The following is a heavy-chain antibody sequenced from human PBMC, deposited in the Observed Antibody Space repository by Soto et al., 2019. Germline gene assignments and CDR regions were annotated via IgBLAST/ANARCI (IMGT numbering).Heavy chain of an antibody. D-gene: IGHD3-22*01. Sequence: EVQVVESGGGLVQPGGSQRLSCEGSGFTFSSYWMHWVRQAPGKGLVWVSRINRYGSSTSYADSVKGRFTISRDNAKNTVYLQMNSLRAEDTAVYYCARGGDSSYYDSSGYPAAFDIWGQGTMVTVSS. J-gene: IGHJ3*02. CDR3: ARGGDSSYYDSSGYPAAFDI. V-gene: IGHV3-74*01. CDR1: GFTFSSYW. CDR2: INRYGSST.